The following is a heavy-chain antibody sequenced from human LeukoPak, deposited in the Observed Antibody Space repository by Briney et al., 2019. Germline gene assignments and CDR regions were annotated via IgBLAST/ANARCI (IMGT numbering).Heavy chain of an antibody. V-gene: IGHV4-39*07. CDR2: IYYSGST. J-gene: IGHJ5*02. CDR1: GGSISSSSYY. Sequence: PSETLSLTCTVSGGSISSSSYYWGWIRQPPGKGLEWIGSIYYSGSTYYNPSLKSRVTISVDTSKNQFSLKLSSVTAADTAVYYCARGPGYSSSWYPDNWFDPWGQGTLVTVSS. D-gene: IGHD6-13*01. CDR3: ARGPGYSSSWYPDNWFDP.